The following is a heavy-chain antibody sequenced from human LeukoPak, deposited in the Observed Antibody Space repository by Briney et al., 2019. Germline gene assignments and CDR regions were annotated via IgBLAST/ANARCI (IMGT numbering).Heavy chain of an antibody. CDR1: GFTFSSYA. CDR3: AKVSLSIVGAYGH. J-gene: IGHJ4*02. Sequence: GGSLRLSCAASGFTFSSYAMSWVRQAPGKGLEWVSAISGSGGSTYYADSVKGRFTISRDNSKNTLYLQMNSLRAEDTAVYYRAKVSLSIVGAYGHWGQGTLVTVSS. CDR2: ISGSGGST. V-gene: IGHV3-23*01. D-gene: IGHD1-26*01.